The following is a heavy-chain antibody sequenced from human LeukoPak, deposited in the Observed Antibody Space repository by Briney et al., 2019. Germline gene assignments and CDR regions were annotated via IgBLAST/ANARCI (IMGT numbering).Heavy chain of an antibody. CDR2: ISGSGGST. V-gene: IGHV3-23*01. CDR1: GFTFSSYA. J-gene: IGHJ4*02. Sequence: PGGSLRLSCAASGFTFSSYAMSWVRQAPGKGLEWVSAISGSGGSTYYADSVKGRFTISRDNSKNTLYLQMNSLRAEDTAVYYCANSPGGGVISPHYYFDYWGQGTLVTVSS. D-gene: IGHD3-10*01. CDR3: ANSPGGGVISPHYYFDY.